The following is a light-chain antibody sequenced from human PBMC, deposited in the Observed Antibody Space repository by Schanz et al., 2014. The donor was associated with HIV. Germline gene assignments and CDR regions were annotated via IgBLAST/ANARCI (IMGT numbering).Light chain of an antibody. Sequence: DIQMTQSPSTLSASVGDRVTITCRASQTIDNWLAWFQQKPGKVPQRLIYAASSLQSGVPSRFSGSGSGTDFALTISSLQPEDFATYYCLQDSSKPYTFGQGTNLEIK. CDR1: QTIDNW. CDR3: LQDSSKPYT. J-gene: IGKJ2*01. V-gene: IGKV1-5*01. CDR2: AAS.